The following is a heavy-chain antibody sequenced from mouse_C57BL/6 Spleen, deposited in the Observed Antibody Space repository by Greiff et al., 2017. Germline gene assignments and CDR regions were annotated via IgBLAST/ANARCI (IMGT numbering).Heavy chain of an antibody. Sequence: EVKLMESGAELVRPGASVKLSCTASGFNITDYYMHWVKQRPEQGLEWIGRIDPADGDTEYAPKFQGKATMTADTSSNTAYLQLSSLTSEDTAVYYCATDYYDGSSYRYFDVWGTGTTVTVSS. CDR3: ATDYYDGSSYRYFDV. V-gene: IGHV14-1*01. J-gene: IGHJ1*03. CDR2: IDPADGDT. CDR1: GFNITDYY. D-gene: IGHD1-1*01.